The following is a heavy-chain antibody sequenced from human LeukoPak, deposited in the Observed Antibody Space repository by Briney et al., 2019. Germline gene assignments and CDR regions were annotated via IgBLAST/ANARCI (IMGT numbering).Heavy chain of an antibody. J-gene: IGHJ3*02. V-gene: IGHV4-59*01. D-gene: IGHD3-10*01. CDR3: ARSDYHNSGSHTVFDAFDI. CDR2: IDDSGNT. Sequence: PSETLSLTCTVSGVSISRYYWSWIRRPPGKGLEWIGYIDDSGNTNYNPSLKSQVTISVDKSKNQFSLKLSFVTAADTAMYYCARSDYHNSGSHTVFDAFDIWGQGTRVTVSS. CDR1: GVSISRYY.